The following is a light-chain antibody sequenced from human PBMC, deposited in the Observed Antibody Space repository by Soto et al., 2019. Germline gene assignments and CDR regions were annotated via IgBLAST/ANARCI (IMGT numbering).Light chain of an antibody. Sequence: EIVVTQSPATLSASPGERVTLSCRASQFVSRRLAWYQQRPGQVPRLLIYDTSTRAPGISARFSGSGSGTEFTFTINSLQSEDFAVYYCQEYNHWPPGMFGPGTTVDIK. J-gene: IGKJ1*01. V-gene: IGKV3-15*01. CDR2: DTS. CDR1: QFVSRR. CDR3: QEYNHWPPGM.